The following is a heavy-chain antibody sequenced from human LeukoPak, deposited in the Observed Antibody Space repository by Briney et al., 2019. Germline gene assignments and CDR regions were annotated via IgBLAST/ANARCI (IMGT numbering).Heavy chain of an antibody. D-gene: IGHD3-22*01. V-gene: IGHV4-59*01. CDR2: IYYSGST. CDR1: GGTISSYY. J-gene: IGHJ3*02. CDR3: ASDSTYYDSSGYHDAFDI. Sequence: PSETLSLTCTVSGGTISSYYWSWVRQPPGKGLEWIGYIYYSGSTNYNPSLKSRLTIAVDTSMNQFSLKLSSVTAADTAVYYCASDSTYYDSSGYHDAFDIWGEGTIVTVSS.